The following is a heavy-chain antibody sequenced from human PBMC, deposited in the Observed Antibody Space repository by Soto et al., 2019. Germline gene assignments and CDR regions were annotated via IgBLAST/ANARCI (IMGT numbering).Heavy chain of an antibody. J-gene: IGHJ4*02. Sequence: SETLSLTCAFSCDSIISSVWWTWVRQPPGKGPEWIGEVFHTGDTNYNPSLKSRVTMSVDKSTNEFSLKVTSVTAADTAIYYCARKAWVRFDYWGQGALVTVSS. V-gene: IGHV4-4*02. CDR2: VFHTGDT. D-gene: IGHD7-27*01. CDR1: CDSIISSVW. CDR3: ARKAWVRFDY.